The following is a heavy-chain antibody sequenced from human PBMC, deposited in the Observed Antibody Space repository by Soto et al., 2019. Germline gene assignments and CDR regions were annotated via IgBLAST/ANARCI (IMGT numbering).Heavy chain of an antibody. CDR3: AKIYDGYYNFWTAYFLNPFVFYYGMDV. J-gene: IGHJ6*02. CDR2: ISHDGSNK. V-gene: IGHV3-30*18. D-gene: IGHD3-3*01. CDR1: GFTFSSFG. Sequence: QVHLVESGGGAVQPGKSLRLSCTASGFTFSSFGMHWVRQAPGKGLEWVALISHDGSNKYYAESVMGRFAISRDNSKSMLVLQMNRLTAEDTAVYYCAKIYDGYYNFWTAYFLNPFVFYYGMDVWGQGTTVAVSS.